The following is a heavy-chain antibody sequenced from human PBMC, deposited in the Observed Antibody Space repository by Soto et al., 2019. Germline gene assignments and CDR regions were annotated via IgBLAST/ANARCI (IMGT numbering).Heavy chain of an antibody. CDR1: GFTFSTYT. CDR3: ARGYGGRDPWYFDL. V-gene: IGHV3-30-3*01. Sequence: QVQLVESGGGVVQPGRSLRLSCAASGFTFSTYTMHWVRRAPGKGLEWVALISYDGNYKYYADSVKGRFTISRDSSKNTLYLQMNSLRAEDTAVYYCARGYGGRDPWYFDLWGRGTLVTVSS. CDR2: ISYDGNYK. D-gene: IGHD5-12*01. J-gene: IGHJ2*01.